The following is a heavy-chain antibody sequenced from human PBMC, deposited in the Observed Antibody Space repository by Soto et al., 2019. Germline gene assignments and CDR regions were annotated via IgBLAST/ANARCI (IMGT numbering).Heavy chain of an antibody. V-gene: IGHV3-21*01. D-gene: IGHD4-4*01. Sequence: GGSLRLSCAASGFTFSSYSMNWVRQAPGKGLEWVSSISSSSSYIYYADSVKGRFTISRDNAKNSLYLQMNSLRAEDTAVYYCAREYSKADYLFDYWGQGTLVTVSS. J-gene: IGHJ4*02. CDR1: GFTFSSYS. CDR3: AREYSKADYLFDY. CDR2: ISSSSSYI.